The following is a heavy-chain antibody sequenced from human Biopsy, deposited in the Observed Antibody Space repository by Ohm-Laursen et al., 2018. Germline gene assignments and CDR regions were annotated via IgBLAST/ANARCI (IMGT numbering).Heavy chain of an antibody. J-gene: IGHJ2*01. V-gene: IGHV4-4*07. D-gene: IGHD6-19*01. CDR3: ARTPGKAVAGRFLDL. Sequence: SDTLSLTCSVSGGSTNDYFWSWIRQPAGETLEWIGRIYSSGGSSYNPSLKSRISMSMDPSNNQFSLTLTSVTAADAAVYYCARTPGKAVAGRFLDLWGRGTLVTVSS. CDR2: IYSSGGS. CDR1: GGSTNDYF.